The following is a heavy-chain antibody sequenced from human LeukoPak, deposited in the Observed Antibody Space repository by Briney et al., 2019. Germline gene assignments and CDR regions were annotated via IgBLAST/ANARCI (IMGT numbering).Heavy chain of an antibody. CDR2: INPNSGGT. D-gene: IGHD6-6*01. V-gene: IGHV1-2*02. CDR3: ARDFKYSSSPLDY. J-gene: IGHJ4*02. CDR1: GYTFTGYY. Sequence: GASVKVSCKASGYTFTGYYMHWVRQAPGQGLEWMGWINPNSGGTNYAQKFQGRVTMTRDTSISTAYMELSRLRSDDTAVYYCARDFKYSSSPLDYWGQGTLVTVSS.